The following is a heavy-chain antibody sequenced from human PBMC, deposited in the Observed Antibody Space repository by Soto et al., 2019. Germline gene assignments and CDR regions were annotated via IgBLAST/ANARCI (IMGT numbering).Heavy chain of an antibody. CDR2: INAANGNT. Sequence: ASVKVSCKASGYTFTAYPMHWVRQAPGQRLEWMGWINAANGNTKYSQKFQGRVIITSDTSASTAYMELSSLRSEDTAVYYCARDVISGPSYPTAMDVWGKGTTVTVSS. CDR1: GYTFTAYP. D-gene: IGHD1-26*01. CDR3: ARDVISGPSYPTAMDV. V-gene: IGHV1-3*01. J-gene: IGHJ6*03.